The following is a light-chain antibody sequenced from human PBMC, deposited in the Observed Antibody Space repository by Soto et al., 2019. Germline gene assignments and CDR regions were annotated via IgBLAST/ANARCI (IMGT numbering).Light chain of an antibody. CDR3: QSYNDWPFA. Sequence: DIVLTQSPATLSASPGDRATLSCRASESLFGFLAWYQQKPGQDPRLLMYGVSTRATGIPARFSGGGSATDVSLTISSLQSEDSAFYFCQSYNDWPFASGLGTRLEI. CDR1: ESLFGF. CDR2: GVS. J-gene: IGKJ2*01. V-gene: IGKV3-15*01.